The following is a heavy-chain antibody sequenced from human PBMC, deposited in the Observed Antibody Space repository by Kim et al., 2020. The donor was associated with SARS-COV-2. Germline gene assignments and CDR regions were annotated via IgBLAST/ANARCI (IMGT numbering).Heavy chain of an antibody. CDR2: INHSGST. CDR1: GGSFSGYY. Sequence: SETLSLTCAVYGGSFSGYYWNWIRQPPGKGLEWIGEINHSGSTNYNPSLKSRVAISVDTSKNLFSLEMTSVTAADTAVYYCARGEAAGNPDLYYYYYYGMDVWGQGSTVTVSS. V-gene: IGHV4-34*01. D-gene: IGHD6-13*01. CDR3: ARGEAAGNPDLYYYYYYGMDV. J-gene: IGHJ6*02.